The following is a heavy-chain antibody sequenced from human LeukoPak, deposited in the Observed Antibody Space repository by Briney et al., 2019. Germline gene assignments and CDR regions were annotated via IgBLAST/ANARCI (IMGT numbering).Heavy chain of an antibody. Sequence: SPTLSLTSAISGDSVSINSAAWNSIRQSPPRGLEWLGRTYYRSKWYNDYAVSVKSRITINPDTSKNQFSLQLNSVTPEDTAVYYCARELYSYASGPFDYWGQGTLVTVSS. V-gene: IGHV6-1*01. CDR1: GDSVSINSAA. J-gene: IGHJ4*02. CDR2: TYYRSKWYN. D-gene: IGHD5-18*01. CDR3: ARELYSYASGPFDY.